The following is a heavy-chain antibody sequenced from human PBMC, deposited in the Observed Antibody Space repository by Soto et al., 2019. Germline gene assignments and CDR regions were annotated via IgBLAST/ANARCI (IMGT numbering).Heavy chain of an antibody. J-gene: IGHJ4*02. V-gene: IGHV1-8*01. CDR3: ARGASDWNYEVY. CDR2: MNPNSGNT. Sequence: QVQLVQSGAEVKKPGASVKVSCKASGYTFTSYDINWVRQATGPGLEWMGWMNPNSGNTGYAQRLQGRVTMPRNTSIRTAYMELSSLRSEDTAVYYCARGASDWNYEVYWGQGTLVTVSS. D-gene: IGHD1-7*01. CDR1: GYTFTSYD.